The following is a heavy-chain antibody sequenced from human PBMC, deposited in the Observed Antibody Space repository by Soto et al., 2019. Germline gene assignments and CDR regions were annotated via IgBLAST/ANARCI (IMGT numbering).Heavy chain of an antibody. J-gene: IGHJ4*02. Sequence: EVQLLESGGGLVQPGGSLRLSCVAAGLTFSLSAMTWVRQAPGKGLEWVSTTGLSGRTTYYGNSVKGRFTVYRDNAKNALDLQMSRLRAEDTAVYYWATIHNTSRSFNFWGRGTLVTVSS. D-gene: IGHD1-20*01. CDR2: TGLSGRTT. CDR1: GLTFSLSA. CDR3: ATIHNTSRSFNF. V-gene: IGHV3-23*01.